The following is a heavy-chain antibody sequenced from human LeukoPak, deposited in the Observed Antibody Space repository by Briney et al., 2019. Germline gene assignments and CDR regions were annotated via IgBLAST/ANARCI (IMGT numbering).Heavy chain of an antibody. CDR1: GGSISGFH. CDR2: VFYSGGT. Sequence: SETLSLTCTVSGGSISGFHWSWIRQPPGKGLEYIGDVFYSGGTNYNSSLKSRLTISVDTSRHQFSLKLTSVTAADTAVYYCARLYAGAYTRLDPWGQGTLVAVSS. V-gene: IGHV4-59*08. J-gene: IGHJ5*02. CDR3: ARLYAGAYTRLDP. D-gene: IGHD3-16*01.